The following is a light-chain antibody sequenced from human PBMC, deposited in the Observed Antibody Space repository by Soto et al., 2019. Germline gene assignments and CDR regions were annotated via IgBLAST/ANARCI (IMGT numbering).Light chain of an antibody. CDR1: SSDVGGFEY. Sequence: QSALSQPASVSGSPGQSITMSCTGTSSDVGGFEYVSWYQHQPGKAPKLIIYDVTKRPSGVSNRFSGSKSGNTASLTISGIQAEDEGDYYCGSITRSSTSVFGTGTKLTVL. CDR2: DVT. V-gene: IGLV2-14*01. J-gene: IGLJ1*01. CDR3: GSITRSSTSV.